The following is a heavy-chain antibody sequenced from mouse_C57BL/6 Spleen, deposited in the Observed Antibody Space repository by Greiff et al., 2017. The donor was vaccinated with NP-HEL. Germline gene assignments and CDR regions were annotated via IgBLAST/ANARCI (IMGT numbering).Heavy chain of an antibody. CDR2: IYPGDGDT. J-gene: IGHJ3*01. CDR1: GYAFSSYW. V-gene: IGHV1-80*01. CDR3: ARGGQLRLRPFAY. D-gene: IGHD3-2*02. Sequence: VQLVESGAELVKPGASVKISCKASGYAFSSYWMNWVKQRPGKGLEWIGQIYPGDGDTNYNGKFKGKATLTADKSSSTAYMQLSSLTSEDSAVYFCARGGQLRLRPFAYWGQGTLVTVSA.